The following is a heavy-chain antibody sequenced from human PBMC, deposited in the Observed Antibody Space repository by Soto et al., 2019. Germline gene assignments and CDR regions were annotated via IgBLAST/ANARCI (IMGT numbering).Heavy chain of an antibody. CDR2: IIPILGIA. Sequence: QVQLVQSGAEVKKPGSSVKVSCKASGGTFSSYTISWVRQAPGQGLEWMGRIIPILGIANYAQKFQGRVTITADKSTSTAYMELSSLRSEDTAVYYSARDAQIRGFDPWGQGTLVTVSS. CDR3: ARDAQIRGFDP. J-gene: IGHJ5*02. D-gene: IGHD3-3*01. V-gene: IGHV1-69*08. CDR1: GGTFSSYT.